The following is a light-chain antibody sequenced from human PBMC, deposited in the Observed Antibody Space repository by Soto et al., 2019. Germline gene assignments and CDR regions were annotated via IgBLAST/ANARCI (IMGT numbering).Light chain of an antibody. CDR3: QQFNSYPYT. CDR1: QGISSY. CDR2: AAS. V-gene: IGKV1-9*01. Sequence: TQLTQSPSSLSASVGDRVTITCRASQGISSYLVWYQQKPGNAPKILIYAASTLHTGVPSRFSGSGSGTDFPLTISSLQPEDFATYYCQQFNSYPYTFGQGTKLEIK. J-gene: IGKJ2*01.